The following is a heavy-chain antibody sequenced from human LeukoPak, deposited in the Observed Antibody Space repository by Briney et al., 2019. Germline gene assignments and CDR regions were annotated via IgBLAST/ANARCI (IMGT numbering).Heavy chain of an antibody. CDR3: AREDPQTTVPEGMDV. Sequence: SETLSLTCTVSGGSISSYYWSWIRQPAGKGLEWFGRIYTSGSTNYNPSLKSRVTTSVDTSKNQFSLKLSSVTAADTAVYYCAREDPQTTVPEGMDVWGQGTTVTVSS. J-gene: IGHJ6*02. CDR1: GGSISSYY. V-gene: IGHV4-4*07. CDR2: IYTSGST. D-gene: IGHD4-17*01.